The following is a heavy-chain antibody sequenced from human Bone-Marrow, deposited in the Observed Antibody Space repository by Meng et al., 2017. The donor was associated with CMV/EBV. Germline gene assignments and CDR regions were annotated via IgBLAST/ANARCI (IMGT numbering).Heavy chain of an antibody. Sequence: ASVKVSCKASGYTFTSHGINWVRQAPGQGLGWMGWISKDIVNTDYAQKFQGRVTVTTDTSTSTAYMELRSLRFVDTAVDYCVRGTSLRGSCWYPGGYWGQGTPVTVSS. J-gene: IGHJ4*02. CDR2: ISKDIVNT. V-gene: IGHV1-18*01. D-gene: IGHD6-19*01. CDR1: GYTFTSHG. CDR3: VRGTSLRGSCWYPGGY.